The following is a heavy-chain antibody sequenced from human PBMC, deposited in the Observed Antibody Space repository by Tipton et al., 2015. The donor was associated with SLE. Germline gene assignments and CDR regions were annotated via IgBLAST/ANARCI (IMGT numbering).Heavy chain of an antibody. V-gene: IGHV3-23*01. CDR2: ISESGDST. Sequence: SLRLSCEASGFTFLSYAMSWVRQAPGKGLELVSSISESGDSTLYTDSVKGRFTISRDDSKNTLSLQMNSLRPEDTAVYYCAAPGGYSGYDWDLDYWGQGTLVTVSS. CDR3: AAPGGYSGYDWDLDY. J-gene: IGHJ4*02. CDR1: GFTFLSYA. D-gene: IGHD5-12*01.